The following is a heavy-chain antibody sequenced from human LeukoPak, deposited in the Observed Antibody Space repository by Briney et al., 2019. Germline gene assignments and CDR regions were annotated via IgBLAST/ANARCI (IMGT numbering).Heavy chain of an antibody. CDR1: GGSFSGYY. CDR2: INHSGST. Sequence: SETLSLTCAVYGGSFSGYYWSWIRQPPGKGLEWIGEINHSGSTNYNPSLRSRVTISVDTSKNQFSLKLSSVTAADTAVYYCAIPTSTSGEVDFWGQGTLVTVSS. J-gene: IGHJ4*02. V-gene: IGHV4-34*01. CDR3: AIPTSTSGEVDF.